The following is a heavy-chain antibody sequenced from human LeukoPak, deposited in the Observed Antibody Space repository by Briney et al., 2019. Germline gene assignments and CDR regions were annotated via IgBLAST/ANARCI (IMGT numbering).Heavy chain of an antibody. CDR3: ARGLGYSSSWCWFDP. CDR1: GYTFTSYG. D-gene: IGHD6-13*01. CDR2: ISAYNGNT. V-gene: IGHV1-18*01. Sequence: ASVKVSCEASGYTFTSYGISWVRQAPGQGLEWMGWISAYNGNTNYAQKLQGRVTMTTDTSTSTAYMELRSLRSDDTAVYYCARGLGYSSSWCWFDPWGQGTLVTVSS. J-gene: IGHJ5*02.